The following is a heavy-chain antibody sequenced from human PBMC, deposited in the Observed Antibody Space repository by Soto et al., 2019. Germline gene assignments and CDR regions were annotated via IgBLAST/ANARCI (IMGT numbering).Heavy chain of an antibody. J-gene: IGHJ4*02. CDR3: AHRRTGYFDY. CDR1: GFSLSTSGVG. D-gene: IGHD3-10*01. V-gene: IGHV2-5*02. Sequence: QITLKESGPTLVKPTQTLTLTCTFSGFSLSTSGVGVGWIRQRPGKALEWLALIYWDDDKSYSPSLESRLTITKDTSKNQVVLRMTNMDPVDTATYYCAHRRTGYFDYWGQGTLVTVCS. CDR2: IYWDDDK.